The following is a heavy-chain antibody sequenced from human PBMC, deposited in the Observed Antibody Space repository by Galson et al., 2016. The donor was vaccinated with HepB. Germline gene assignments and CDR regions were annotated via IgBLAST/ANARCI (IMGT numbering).Heavy chain of an antibody. V-gene: IGHV3-23*01. CDR3: AKDNYGDHAFAY. CDR2: IRADGRNT. Sequence: SLRLSCAASGFTFSSYVLSWVRQPPGKGLKWVSAIRADGRNTYYADSVKGRFTISRDNSKNTVYLQMNSLRAEDTAVYYCAKDNYGDHAFAYWGQGTLVTVSS. J-gene: IGHJ4*02. D-gene: IGHD4-17*01. CDR1: GFTFSSYV.